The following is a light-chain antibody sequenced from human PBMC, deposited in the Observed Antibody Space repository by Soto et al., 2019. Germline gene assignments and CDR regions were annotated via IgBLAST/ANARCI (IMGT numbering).Light chain of an antibody. V-gene: IGKV3-20*01. J-gene: IGKJ4*01. Sequence: EIVLTQSPGTLSLSPGERATLSCRTSQTISSSYLAWYQQKPGRAPRLLVYGASTRATGIPDRFSGSGSGTDFTLTISRLEPEDFAVYYCQQYSRSPLTFGGGTKVEIK. CDR3: QQYSRSPLT. CDR1: QTISSSY. CDR2: GAS.